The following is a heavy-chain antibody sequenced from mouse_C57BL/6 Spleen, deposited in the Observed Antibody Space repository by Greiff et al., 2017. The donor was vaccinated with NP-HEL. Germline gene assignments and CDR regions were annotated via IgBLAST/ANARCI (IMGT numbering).Heavy chain of an antibody. J-gene: IGHJ1*03. Sequence: SGPGLVQPSQSLSITCTVSGFSLTSYGVHWVRQSPGKGLEWLGVIWRGGSTDYNAAFMTRLRITKDNSKSKVFFKMNSLQADDTAIYYCAKTSYDGYYDWYFGGWGTGTTVTVAS. CDR1: GFSLTSYG. CDR2: IWRGGST. V-gene: IGHV2-5*01. D-gene: IGHD2-3*01. CDR3: AKTSYDGYYDWYFGG.